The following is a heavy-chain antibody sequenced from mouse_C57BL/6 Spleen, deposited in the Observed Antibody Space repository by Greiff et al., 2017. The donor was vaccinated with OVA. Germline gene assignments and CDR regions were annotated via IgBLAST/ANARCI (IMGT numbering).Heavy chain of an antibody. CDR3: ARDYYDSSDWCFDD. CDR1: GFTFSSYA. J-gene: IGHJ1*03. D-gene: IGHD1-1*01. V-gene: IGHV5-4*01. CDR2: ISDGCSYT. Sequence: EVQLVESGGGLVKPGGSLKLSCAASGFTFSSYAMSWVRQTPEKRLEWVATISDGCSYTYYPDNVKGRFTISRDNAKNNLYLQMSHLKSEDTAMYYCARDYYDSSDWCFDDWGTGTTVTVSA.